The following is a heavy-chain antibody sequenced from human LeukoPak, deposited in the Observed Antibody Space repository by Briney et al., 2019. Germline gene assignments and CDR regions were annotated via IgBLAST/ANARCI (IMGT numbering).Heavy chain of an antibody. CDR1: GYTFTGYY. D-gene: IGHD7-27*01. J-gene: IGHJ4*02. Sequence: ASVKVSCKASGYTFTGYYMHWVRQAPGQGLEWMGWINPNSGGTNYAQKFQGRVTMTRGTSISTAYMELSRLRSDDTAVYYCARNLGIDGYFDYWGQGTLVTVSS. CDR2: INPNSGGT. CDR3: ARNLGIDGYFDY. V-gene: IGHV1-2*02.